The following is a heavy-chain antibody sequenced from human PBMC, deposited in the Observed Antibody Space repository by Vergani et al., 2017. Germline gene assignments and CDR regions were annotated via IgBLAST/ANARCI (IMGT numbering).Heavy chain of an antibody. D-gene: IGHD2-15*01. CDR1: GFTFSSYS. J-gene: IGHJ4*02. Sequence: EVQLVESGGGLVQPGGSLRLSCAASGFTFSSYSMNWVRQAPGKGLEWVSYISSSSSTIYYADSVKGRFTISRDNAKNSLYLQMNSLRAEDTAVYYCARDSSGYCSGGSCYPNYFDYWGQGTLVTVSS. V-gene: IGHV3-48*04. CDR3: ARDSSGYCSGGSCYPNYFDY. CDR2: ISSSSSTI.